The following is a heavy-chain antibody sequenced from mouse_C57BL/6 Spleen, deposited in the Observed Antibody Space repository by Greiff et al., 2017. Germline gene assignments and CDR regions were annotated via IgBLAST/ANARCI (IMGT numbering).Heavy chain of an antibody. CDR3: ARYYYDYDGEAWFAY. D-gene: IGHD2-4*01. Sequence: VQLQESGAELAKPGASVKLSCKASGYTFTSYWMHWVKQRPGQGLEWIGYINPSSGYTKYNQKFKDKATLTADKSSSTAYMQLSSLTYEDSAVYYCARYYYDYDGEAWFAYWGQGTLVTVSA. V-gene: IGHV1-7*01. CDR1: GYTFTSYW. CDR2: INPSSGYT. J-gene: IGHJ3*01.